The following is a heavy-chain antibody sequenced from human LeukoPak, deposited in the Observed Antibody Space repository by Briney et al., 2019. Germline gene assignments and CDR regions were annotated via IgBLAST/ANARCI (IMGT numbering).Heavy chain of an antibody. D-gene: IGHD2-15*01. CDR1: GFTFSSYS. CDR3: ASKGYCSGGSCYGRTFDI. V-gene: IGHV3-21*01. Sequence: PGGSLRLSCAASGFTFSSYSMNWVRQAPGKGLEWVSSISSSSSYIYYADSAKGRFTISRDNAKNSLYLQMNSLRAEDTAVYYCASKGYCSGGSCYGRTFDIWGQGTMVTVSS. J-gene: IGHJ3*02. CDR2: ISSSSSYI.